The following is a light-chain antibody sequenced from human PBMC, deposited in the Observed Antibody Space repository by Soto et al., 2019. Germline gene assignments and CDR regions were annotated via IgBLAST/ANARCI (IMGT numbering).Light chain of an antibody. CDR1: QSILSW. Sequence: DIQMNQSPSSLSASVGDRVTITCRASQSILSWLAWYQQKPGKAPKLLIYKASSLESGVPSRFSGSRSGTEFTLTISSLQPDDSATYYCQQYDSFSWTFGQGTKV. J-gene: IGKJ1*01. CDR2: KAS. V-gene: IGKV1-5*03. CDR3: QQYDSFSWT.